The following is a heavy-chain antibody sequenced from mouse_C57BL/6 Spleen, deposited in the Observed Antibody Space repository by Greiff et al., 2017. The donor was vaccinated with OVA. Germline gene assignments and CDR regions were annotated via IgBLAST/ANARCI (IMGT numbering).Heavy chain of an antibody. Sequence: EVQLQQSGPELVKPGASVKISCKASGYTFTDYYMNWVKQSHGKSLEWIGDINPNNGGTSYNQKFKGKAILTVDKSSSTAYMELRSLTSEDSAVYYCARSEDGYYDAMDYWGQGTSVTVSS. CDR3: ARSEDGYYDAMDY. D-gene: IGHD2-3*01. CDR1: GYTFTDYY. CDR2: INPNNGGT. J-gene: IGHJ4*01. V-gene: IGHV1-26*01.